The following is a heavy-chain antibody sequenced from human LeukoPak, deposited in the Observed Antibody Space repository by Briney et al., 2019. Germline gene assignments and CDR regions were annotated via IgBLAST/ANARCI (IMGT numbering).Heavy chain of an antibody. J-gene: IGHJ5*02. V-gene: IGHV3-30*02. CDR3: ARAARWVVVPAAMGNWFDP. Sequence: GGSLRLSCAASGFTFSSYWMSWVRQAPGKGLEWVAFIRYDGSNKYYADSVKGRFTISRDNAKNSLYLQMNSLRAEDTAVYYCARAARWVVVPAAMGNWFDPWGQGTLVTVSS. CDR1: GFTFSSYW. D-gene: IGHD2-2*01. CDR2: IRYDGSNK.